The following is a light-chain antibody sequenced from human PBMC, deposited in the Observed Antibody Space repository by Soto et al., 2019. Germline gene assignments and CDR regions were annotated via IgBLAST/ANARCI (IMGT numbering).Light chain of an antibody. CDR3: QQYNNWPYT. V-gene: IGKV3-15*01. J-gene: IGKJ3*01. CDR2: GAS. CDR1: QSVFSN. Sequence: EIVMTQSPATLSVSPGERASLSCRASQSVFSNLAWYQQKPGQPPRLLIFGASTRATGIPARFSGSGSGTEFTLTISSLQSEDFAVYYCQQYNNWPYTFGPGTRVDFK.